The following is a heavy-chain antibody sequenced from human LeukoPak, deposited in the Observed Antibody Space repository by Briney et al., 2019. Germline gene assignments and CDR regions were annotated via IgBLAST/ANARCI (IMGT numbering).Heavy chain of an antibody. J-gene: IGHJ4*02. CDR3: ARGSGDY. Sequence: PGGSLRLSCAASGFTISNSAMSWVRQAPGKGLEWVAHIKQDGSDMYYVVSVKGRFTISRDNAKKSLYLQMTSLRDEDTAVYYCARGSGDYSGQGTLVTVSS. CDR1: GFTISNSA. CDR2: IKQDGSDM. V-gene: IGHV3-7*04.